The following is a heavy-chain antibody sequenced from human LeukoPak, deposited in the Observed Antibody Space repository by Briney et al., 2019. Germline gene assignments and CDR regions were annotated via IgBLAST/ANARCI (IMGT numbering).Heavy chain of an antibody. CDR1: GYTFTSYG. D-gene: IGHD6-6*01. V-gene: IGHV1-18*01. Sequence: ASVTVSCKASGYTFTSYGISWVRQAPGQGLAGMGWISAYNGNTNYAQKLQGRVTMTTDTSTSTAYMELRSLRSDDPGVYYWARVIPSFTSSSAGMYNWFDPWGQGTLVTVSS. CDR3: ARVIPSFTSSSAGMYNWFDP. J-gene: IGHJ5*02. CDR2: ISAYNGNT.